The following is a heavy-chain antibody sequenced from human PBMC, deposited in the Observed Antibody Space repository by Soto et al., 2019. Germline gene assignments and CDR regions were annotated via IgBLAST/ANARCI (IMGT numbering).Heavy chain of an antibody. V-gene: IGHV3-53*01. J-gene: IGHJ4*02. Sequence: EVQLVESGGGLIQPGGSLRLSCAASGFTVSDNYMTWVRQAPGKGLEWVSVMYSGGTATSYADSVKGRFTVSRDSSKNTVSVQLGSLRAEDSAVYYCARGVPVGAIGRFYFDSWGQGTLVTASS. CDR3: ARGVPVGAIGRFYFDS. CDR1: GFTVSDNY. CDR2: MYSGGTAT. D-gene: IGHD1-26*01.